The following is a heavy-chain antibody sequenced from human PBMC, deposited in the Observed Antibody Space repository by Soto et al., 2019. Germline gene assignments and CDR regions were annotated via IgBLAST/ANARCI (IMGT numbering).Heavy chain of an antibody. V-gene: IGHV3-53*01. CDR2: LNSGGST. CDR1: GFTVSSNY. D-gene: IGHD3-10*01. CDR3: AGVPGRPSYTSPGLDL. Sequence: EVQVVESGGGLIQPGGSLKLSCAASGFTVSSNYMSWVRQAPGKGLEWVSVLNSGGSTYYADSVKGRFTISRDNSKNMLYLQLNTLRSEDPAVYSWAGVPGRPSYTSPGLDLWGQGPTVPVPS. J-gene: IGHJ6*02.